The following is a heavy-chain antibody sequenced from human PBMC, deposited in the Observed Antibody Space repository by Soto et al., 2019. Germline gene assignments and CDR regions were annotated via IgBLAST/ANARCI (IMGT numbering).Heavy chain of an antibody. D-gene: IGHD4-17*01. CDR1: GGSVTNSSYY. CDR3: VSQRTTVPTQAYFDY. Sequence: PSETLSLTCTVSGGSVTNSSYYWGWIRQSPGKGLEWIGSVYYRGRSYSKSSVKSRVTISFDTSKNRFSLSLNSVTASDTAFHFCVSQRTTVPTQAYFDYWGPGALVTV. V-gene: IGHV4-39*01. J-gene: IGHJ4*02. CDR2: VYYRGRS.